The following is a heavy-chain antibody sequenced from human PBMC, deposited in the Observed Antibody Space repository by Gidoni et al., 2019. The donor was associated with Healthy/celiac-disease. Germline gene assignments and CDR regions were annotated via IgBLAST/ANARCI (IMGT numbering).Heavy chain of an antibody. D-gene: IGHD5-18*01. V-gene: IGHV3-74*01. CDR1: GFNFSSYW. CDR3: ARGNSYALWYLEY. CDR2: INGDGSST. Sequence: EVQLVESGGGLVQPGGSLRLSCAASGFNFSSYWMHWVRQAPGKGLVWVSRINGDGSSTSYADSVKGRFTISRDNAKNTLYLQMNSLRAEDTAMYYCARGNSYALWYLEYWGQGTLVTVSS. J-gene: IGHJ4*02.